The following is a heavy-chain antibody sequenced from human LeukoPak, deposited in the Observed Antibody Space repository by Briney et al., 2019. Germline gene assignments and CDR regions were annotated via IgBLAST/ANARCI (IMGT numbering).Heavy chain of an antibody. Sequence: ASVKVSCKASGGTFSSYAISWVRQAPGQGLEWMGRIIPILGIANYAQKFQGRVTITADKSTSTAYMELSSLRSEDTAVYYCARSGIAVAGPDYWGQGTLVTVSS. J-gene: IGHJ4*02. V-gene: IGHV1-69*04. CDR2: IIPILGIA. CDR1: GGTFSSYA. D-gene: IGHD6-19*01. CDR3: ARSGIAVAGPDY.